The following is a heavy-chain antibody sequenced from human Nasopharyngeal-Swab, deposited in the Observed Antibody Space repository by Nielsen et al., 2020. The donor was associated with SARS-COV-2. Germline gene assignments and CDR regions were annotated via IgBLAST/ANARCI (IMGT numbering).Heavy chain of an antibody. CDR3: ARGQDGAAAAL. J-gene: IGHJ4*02. CDR1: GWSFSGYY. Sequence: SETLSLTCAVDGWSFSGYYWSWVRQPTGKGLEWIRGITHSGGTRYNPSLKSRVIISVDTYKNQLSLQWTSLTASDTAMYYCARGQDGAAAALWRQGTVVTVSS. D-gene: IGHD6-13*01. V-gene: IGHV4-34*01. CDR2: ITHSGGT.